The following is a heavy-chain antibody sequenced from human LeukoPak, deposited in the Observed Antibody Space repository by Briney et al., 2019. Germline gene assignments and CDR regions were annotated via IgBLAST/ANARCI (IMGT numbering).Heavy chain of an antibody. Sequence: GASVKVSCKASGYTFTSYGISWVRQAPGQGLEWMGWITAYNGNTNYAKTLQGRVTMTTDTSTSTAYMELRSLRSDDTAVYYCARDAAAGSFNWFDPWGQGTLVTVSS. CDR2: ITAYNGNT. CDR3: ARDAAAGSFNWFDP. J-gene: IGHJ5*02. CDR1: GYTFTSYG. V-gene: IGHV1-18*01. D-gene: IGHD6-13*01.